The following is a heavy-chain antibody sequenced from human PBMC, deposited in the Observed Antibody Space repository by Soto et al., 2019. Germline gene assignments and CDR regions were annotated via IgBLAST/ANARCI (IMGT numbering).Heavy chain of an antibody. J-gene: IGHJ6*02. V-gene: IGHV3-21*01. CDR1: AFTFSSYS. CDR2: ISSSSSYI. Sequence: GRSLRLSCAASAFTFSSYSMNWVRQAPRKGLEWVSSISSSSSYIYYADSVKGRFTISRDNAKNSLYLQMNSLRAEDTAVYYCARDLNYYYYYGMDVWGQGPTGTVSS. CDR3: ARDLNYYYYYGMDV.